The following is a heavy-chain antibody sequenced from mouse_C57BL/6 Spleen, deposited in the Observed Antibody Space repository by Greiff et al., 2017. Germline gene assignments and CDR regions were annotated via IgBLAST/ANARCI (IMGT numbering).Heavy chain of an antibody. CDR2: IDPSDSYT. J-gene: IGHJ2*01. Sequence: VQLQQPGAELVMPGASVKLSCKASGYTFTSYWMHWVKQRPGQGLEWIGEIDPSDSYTNYNQKFKGKATLTVDKSSSTAYMQLSSLTSEDSAVYYCARSTVVAPDYRGQGTTLTVSS. CDR3: ARSTVVAPDY. V-gene: IGHV1-69*01. CDR1: GYTFTSYW. D-gene: IGHD1-1*01.